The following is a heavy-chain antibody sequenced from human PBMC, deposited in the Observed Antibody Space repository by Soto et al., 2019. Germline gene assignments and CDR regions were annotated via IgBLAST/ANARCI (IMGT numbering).Heavy chain of an antibody. V-gene: IGHV4-34*01. Sequence: PSETLSLTCAVYGGSFSGYYWSWIRQPPGKGLEWIGEINHSGSTNYNPSLKSRVTISVDTSKNQLSLKLSSVTAADTAVYYCAXLGGYCSSTSCRLGMDVWGPGTTVTVSS. J-gene: IGHJ6*02. CDR3: AXLGGYCSSTSCRLGMDV. CDR2: INHSGST. CDR1: GGSFSGYY. D-gene: IGHD2-2*01.